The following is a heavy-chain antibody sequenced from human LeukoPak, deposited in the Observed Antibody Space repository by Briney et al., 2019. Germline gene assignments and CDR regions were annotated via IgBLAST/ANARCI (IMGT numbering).Heavy chain of an antibody. J-gene: IGHJ4*02. Sequence: ASVKVSCKASGYTFTSYGISWVRQAPEQGLEWMGWINTYNGNTNYAQKLQGRVTMTTNTSTSTAYMELKSLRSDDTAMYYCARDSSITTRAPGYWGQGTLVTVSS. CDR3: ARDSSITTRAPGY. CDR1: GYTFTSYG. D-gene: IGHD6-6*01. V-gene: IGHV1-18*01. CDR2: INTYNGNT.